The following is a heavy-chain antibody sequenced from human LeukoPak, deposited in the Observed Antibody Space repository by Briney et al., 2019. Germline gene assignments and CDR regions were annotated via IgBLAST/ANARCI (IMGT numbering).Heavy chain of an antibody. CDR3: ARGQLMRGRYDSSGYYYEA. J-gene: IGHJ5*02. CDR1: GGSFSGYY. D-gene: IGHD3-22*01. V-gene: IGHV4-34*01. CDR2: INHSGST. Sequence: SETLSLTCAVYGGSFSGYYWSWIRQPPGKGLEWIGEINHSGSTNYNPSLKSRVTISVDTSKNQFSLKLSSVTAADTAVHYCARGQLMRGRYDSSGYYYEAWGQGTLVTVSS.